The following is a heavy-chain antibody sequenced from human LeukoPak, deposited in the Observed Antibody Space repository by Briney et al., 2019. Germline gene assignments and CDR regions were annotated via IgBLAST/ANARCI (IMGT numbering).Heavy chain of an antibody. J-gene: IGHJ4*02. V-gene: IGHV3-48*01. CDR1: GFTFSTYN. CDR2: ISSSSSTI. D-gene: IGHD3-10*01. Sequence: GGSLRLSCAASGFTFSTYNMNWVRQAPGKGLEWVSYISSSSSTIYYADSVKGRFTISRDNAKNSLYLQMNSLRAEDTAVYYCARGTYYYGSGSYYNPPDYWGQGTLVTVSS. CDR3: ARGTYYYGSGSYYNPPDY.